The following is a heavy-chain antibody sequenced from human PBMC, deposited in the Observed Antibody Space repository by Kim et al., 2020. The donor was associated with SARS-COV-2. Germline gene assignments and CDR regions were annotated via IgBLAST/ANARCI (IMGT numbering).Heavy chain of an antibody. CDR2: ISWNSGSI. Sequence: GGSLRLSCAASGFTFDDYAMHWVRQAPGKGLEWVSGISWNSGSIGYADSVKGRFTISRDNAKNSLYLQMNSLRAVDTALYYCAKFGRSFEDYWGQGTLVTVSS. CDR3: AKFGRSFEDY. J-gene: IGHJ4*02. V-gene: IGHV3-9*01. D-gene: IGHD3-10*01. CDR1: GFTFDDYA.